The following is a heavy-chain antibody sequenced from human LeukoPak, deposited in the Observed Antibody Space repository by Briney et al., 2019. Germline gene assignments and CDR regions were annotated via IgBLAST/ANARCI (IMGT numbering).Heavy chain of an antibody. CDR1: GFTVSSNY. Sequence: GGSLRLSCAASGFTVSSNYMSWVRQAPGKGLEWVSVIYSGGSTYYADSVKGRFTISRDNSKNTLYLQMNSLRAEDTAVYYCARVLGSITSFDYWGQGTLVTVSS. V-gene: IGHV3-66*01. CDR2: IYSGGST. J-gene: IGHJ4*02. D-gene: IGHD3-10*01. CDR3: ARVLGSITSFDY.